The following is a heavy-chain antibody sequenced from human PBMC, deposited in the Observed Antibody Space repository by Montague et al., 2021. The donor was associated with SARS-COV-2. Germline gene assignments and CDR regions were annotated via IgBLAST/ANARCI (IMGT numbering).Heavy chain of an antibody. CDR1: GGSISSSSSY. Sequence: SETLSLTCTVSGGSISSSSSYWGWIRQPPGMGLEWIGSIYYSGSTYYKPCVKSRITTSVDTTKNQFSLRSTSVTAADTADYYCARDIRIPMLIVIQGYGMDVWGQGTTVTVSS. CDR2: IYYSGST. J-gene: IGHJ6*02. V-gene: IGHV4-39*07. CDR3: ARDIRIPMLIVIQGYGMDV. D-gene: IGHD3-22*01.